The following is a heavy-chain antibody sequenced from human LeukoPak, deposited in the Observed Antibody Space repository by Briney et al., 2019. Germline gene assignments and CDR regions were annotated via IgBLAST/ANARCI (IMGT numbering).Heavy chain of an antibody. CDR3: ARVLGYSSSPREDY. V-gene: IGHV3-23*01. CDR1: GFTFSSYA. D-gene: IGHD6-6*01. J-gene: IGHJ4*02. Sequence: GGSLRLSCAASGFTFSSYAMSWVRQAPGKGLEWVSAISGSGGSTYYADSVKGRFTISRDNSKNTLYLQMNSLRAEDTAVYYCARVLGYSSSPREDYWGQGTLVTVSS. CDR2: ISGSGGST.